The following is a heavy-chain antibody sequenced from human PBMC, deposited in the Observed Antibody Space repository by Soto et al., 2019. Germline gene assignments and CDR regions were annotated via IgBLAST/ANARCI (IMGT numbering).Heavy chain of an antibody. J-gene: IGHJ3*02. CDR2: INPSGGST. D-gene: IGHD3-16*01. CDR1: GYTFTSYY. Sequence: QVQLVQSGAEVKKPGASVKVSCKASGYTFTSYYMHWVRQAPGQGLEWMGIINPSGGSTSYAQKFRGRVTMTRDTSTSTVYMELSRLRSEDTAVYYCAARSYDYVWGVDDAFDIWGQGTMVTVSS. CDR3: AARSYDYVWGVDDAFDI. V-gene: IGHV1-46*03.